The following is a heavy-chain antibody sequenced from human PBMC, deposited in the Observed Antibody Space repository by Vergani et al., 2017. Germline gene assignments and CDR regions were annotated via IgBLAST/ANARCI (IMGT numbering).Heavy chain of an antibody. CDR3: ARDLGNGDYVYYCYYMDV. CDR2: INPKSGGT. J-gene: IGHJ6*03. CDR1: GYTFTGYY. V-gene: IGHV1-2*02. Sequence: QVQLVQSGAEVKKPGASVKVSCKASGYTFTGYYMHWVRQAPGQGLEWMGWINPKSGGTKYAQKFQGRVTMTRDTSISTAYMELSRLRSDDTAVYYCARDLGNGDYVYYCYYMDVWGKGTTVTVSS. D-gene: IGHD4-17*01.